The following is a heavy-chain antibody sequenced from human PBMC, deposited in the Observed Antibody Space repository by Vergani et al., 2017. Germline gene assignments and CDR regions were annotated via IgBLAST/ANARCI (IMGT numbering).Heavy chain of an antibody. CDR3: ARRAERWETLLRDDFDV. D-gene: IGHD1-26*01. CDR2: VYYSGST. Sequence: QLQLQESGPGLVKPSETLSLTCTVSGGSISSSSYYWGWIRQPPGKGLEWIGSVYYSGSTYYNPSLKSRVIISVDTSKNQFSLKLSSVTAADTAVYYCARRAERWETLLRDDFDVWGQGTFVTVSP. CDR1: GGSISSSSYY. V-gene: IGHV4-39*01. J-gene: IGHJ3*01.